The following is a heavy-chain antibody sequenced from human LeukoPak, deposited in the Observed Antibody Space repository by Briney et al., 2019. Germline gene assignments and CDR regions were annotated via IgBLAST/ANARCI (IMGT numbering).Heavy chain of an antibody. D-gene: IGHD3-10*01. CDR2: IHHSGST. CDR1: GYSINSNYY. CDR3: ATMMYGSGNYYNSDY. Sequence: SETLSLTCTVSGYSINSNYYWGWIRQPPGKGLEWIGSIHHSGSTYYNPSLKSRVTISLDTSKNQFSLKLSSVSAADTAVYYCATMMYGSGNYYNSDYWGQGTLVTVSS. V-gene: IGHV4-38-2*02. J-gene: IGHJ4*02.